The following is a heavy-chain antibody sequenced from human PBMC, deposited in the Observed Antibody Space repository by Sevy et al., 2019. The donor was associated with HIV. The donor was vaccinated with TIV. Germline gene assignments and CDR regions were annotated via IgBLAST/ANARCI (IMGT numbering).Heavy chain of an antibody. J-gene: IGHJ4*02. D-gene: IGHD3-22*01. CDR2: FDPEDDEK. Sequence: ASVKVSCKVSGYTLTELSMHWVRQAPGKGLEWMGTFDPEDDEKIYAQKFQGRVTMTEDKSTDKAYMELSRLGSEDTAVYYCATTKDYYDTSGYPFDSWGQGTLVTVSS. CDR1: GYTLTELS. CDR3: ATTKDYYDTSGYPFDS. V-gene: IGHV1-24*01.